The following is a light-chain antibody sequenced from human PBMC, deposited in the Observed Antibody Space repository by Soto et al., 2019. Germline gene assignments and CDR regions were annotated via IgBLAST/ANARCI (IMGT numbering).Light chain of an antibody. J-gene: IGKJ4*02. V-gene: IGKV3-20*01. CDR3: QQYDTSPIT. CDR2: GAS. CDR1: QSVGNY. Sequence: DIGLTQSPGTLSSSPGERDTLSCRASQSVGNYLAWYQQKPGQAPKLLIYGASSRDTGIPDRFSGSGSGTDFTLTISRLEPEDFAVYYCQQYDTSPITFGGGTKVEIK.